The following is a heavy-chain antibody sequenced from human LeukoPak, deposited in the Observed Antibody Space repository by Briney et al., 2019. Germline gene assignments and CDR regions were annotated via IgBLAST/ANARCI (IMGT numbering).Heavy chain of an antibody. CDR2: IKQDGSEK. D-gene: IGHD3-10*01. J-gene: IGHJ4*02. CDR1: GFTFSSYW. V-gene: IGHV3-7*01. Sequence: PGGSLRLSCAASGFTFSSYWMSWVRQAPGKGLEWVANIKQDGSEKYYVDSVKGRFTISRDNAKNSLYLQMNSLRAEDTAVYYCATNLRDDYYGSGASTDYWGQGTLVTVSS. CDR3: ATNLRDDYYGSGASTDY.